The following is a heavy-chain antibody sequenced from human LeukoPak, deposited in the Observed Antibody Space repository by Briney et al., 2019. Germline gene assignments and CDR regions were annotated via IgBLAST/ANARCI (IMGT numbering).Heavy chain of an antibody. CDR2: IYPGDSDT. D-gene: IGHD3-22*01. CDR1: GYSVTSYW. CDR3: ARPIYDTSGYYGY. V-gene: IGHV5-51*01. J-gene: IGHJ4*02. Sequence: GESLKISCKTSGYSVTSYWIGWVRQMPGKGLEWMGIIYPGDSDTRYSPSFQGQVTISADNSISTAYLPWSSLKASDTAMYYCARPIYDTSGYYGYWGQGTLVTVSS.